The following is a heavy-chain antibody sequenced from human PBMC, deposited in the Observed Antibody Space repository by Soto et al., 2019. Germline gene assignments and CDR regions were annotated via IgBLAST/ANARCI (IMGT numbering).Heavy chain of an antibody. CDR2: VIPIFGTA. J-gene: IGHJ6*02. CDR3: ARHVPAAGYYYGMDV. V-gene: IGHV1-69*12. Sequence: QVQLVQSGAEVKKPGSSVKVSCKASGGTFSSYAISWVRQAPGQGLEWMGGVIPIFGTANDAQKFQGRVTITADESTSTAYMELSSLRSEDMAVYYCARHVPAAGYYYGMDVWGQGTTVTVSS. CDR1: GGTFSSYA. D-gene: IGHD2-2*01.